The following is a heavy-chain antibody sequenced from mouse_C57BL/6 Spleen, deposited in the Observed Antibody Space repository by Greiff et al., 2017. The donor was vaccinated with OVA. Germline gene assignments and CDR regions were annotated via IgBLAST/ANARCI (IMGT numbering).Heavy chain of an antibody. CDR3: ARYDYGVGFAY. CDR2: IRNKANGYTT. J-gene: IGHJ3*01. Sequence: EVKLVESGGGLVQPGGSLSLSCAASGFTFTDYYMSWVRQPPGKALEWLGFIRNKANGYTTEYSASVKGRFTISRDNSQSILYLQMNALRAEDSATYYCARYDYGVGFAYWGQGTLVTVSA. CDR1: GFTFTDYY. D-gene: IGHD2-4*01. V-gene: IGHV7-3*01.